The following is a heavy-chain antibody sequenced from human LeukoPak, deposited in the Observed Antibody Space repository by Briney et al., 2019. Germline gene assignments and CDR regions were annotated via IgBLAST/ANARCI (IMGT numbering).Heavy chain of an antibody. CDR2: ISGGGDTT. J-gene: IGHJ3*02. CDR1: GFIFKNYA. Sequence: PGGSLRLSCAASGFIFKNYAMSWVRQAPGKGLEWVSAISGGGDTTYYADSVKGRFTISRDNSKNTLYLQMNSLRAEDTAVYYCAKDRIVVVPAARGAFDIWGQGTMVTVSS. CDR3: AKDRIVVVPAARGAFDI. V-gene: IGHV3-23*01. D-gene: IGHD2-2*01.